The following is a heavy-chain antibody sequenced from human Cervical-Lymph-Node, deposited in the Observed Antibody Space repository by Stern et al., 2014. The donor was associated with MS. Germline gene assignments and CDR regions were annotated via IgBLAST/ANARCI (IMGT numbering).Heavy chain of an antibody. D-gene: IGHD3-16*02. V-gene: IGHV3-33*01. CDR2: VWLDGVNK. CDR1: GFTFSAYG. Sequence: QVQLVQSGGGVVQPGGSLRLSCEASGFTFSAYGLHWVRQAPGKGLQWVVSVWLDGVNKDYADSVKGRFTISRDNSKKTLYLQMNSLRAEDTAVYYCARDSSRGIHLGELSPPDSWGQGTLVTVSS. J-gene: IGHJ4*02. CDR3: ARDSSRGIHLGELSPPDS.